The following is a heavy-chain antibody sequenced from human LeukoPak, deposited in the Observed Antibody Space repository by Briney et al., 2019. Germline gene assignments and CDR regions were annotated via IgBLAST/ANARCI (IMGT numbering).Heavy chain of an antibody. J-gene: IGHJ6*03. D-gene: IGHD4-17*01. Sequence: PSETLSLTCTVSGGSISSYYWSWIRQPPGKGLEWIGYIYYSGSTNYNPSLKSRVTISVDTSKNQSPLKLSPVTAADTAVYYCARTRYGVYAWGDHYYYYMDVWGKGTTVTVSS. CDR3: ARTRYGVYAWGDHYYYYMDV. CDR1: GGSISSYY. CDR2: IYYSGST. V-gene: IGHV4-59*01.